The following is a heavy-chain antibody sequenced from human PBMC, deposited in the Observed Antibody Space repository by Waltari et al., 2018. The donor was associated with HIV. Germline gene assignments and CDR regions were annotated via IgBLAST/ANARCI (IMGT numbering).Heavy chain of an antibody. V-gene: IGHV3-23*01. J-gene: IGHJ6*02. Sequence: EVQVLASGGALVQPGGSLRLYCAASRSTFRDYGTCWVRQAPGKGLEWVSTIRGSGGSTYYADSVKGRFTVSRDNSKNTLYLQMNSLRAEDTAVYFCVKEYQYSHSWYSYYGMDVWGQGTTVTVSS. CDR2: IRGSGGST. CDR1: RSTFRDYG. D-gene: IGHD6-13*01. CDR3: VKEYQYSHSWYSYYGMDV.